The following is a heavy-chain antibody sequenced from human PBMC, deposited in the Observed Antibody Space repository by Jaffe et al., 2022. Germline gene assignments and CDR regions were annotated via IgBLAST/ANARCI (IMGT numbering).Heavy chain of an antibody. J-gene: IGHJ1*01. CDR2: INPNSGGT. CDR1: GYTFTGYY. Sequence: QVQLVQSGAEVKKPGASVKVSCKASGYTFTGYYMHWVRQAPGQGLEWMGRINPNSGGTNYAQKFQGRVTMTRDTSISTAYMELSRLRSDDTAVYYCARGPDYGDYGGAEYFQHWGQGTLVTVSS. CDR3: ARGPDYGDYGGAEYFQH. D-gene: IGHD4-17*01. V-gene: IGHV1-2*06.